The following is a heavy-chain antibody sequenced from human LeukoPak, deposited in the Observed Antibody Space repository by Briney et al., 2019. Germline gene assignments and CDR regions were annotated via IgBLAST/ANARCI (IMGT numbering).Heavy chain of an antibody. CDR1: GFTFSSYW. J-gene: IGHJ5*02. D-gene: IGHD3-3*01. CDR3: AKDSRITIFGVVNWFDP. CDR2: IASDGSST. V-gene: IGHV3-74*01. Sequence: GSLRLSCAASGFTFSSYWMNWVRQAPGKGLVWVSRIASDGSSTTYADSVKGRFTISRDNSKNTLYLQMNSLRAEDTAVYYCAKDSRITIFGVVNWFDPWGQGTLVTVSS.